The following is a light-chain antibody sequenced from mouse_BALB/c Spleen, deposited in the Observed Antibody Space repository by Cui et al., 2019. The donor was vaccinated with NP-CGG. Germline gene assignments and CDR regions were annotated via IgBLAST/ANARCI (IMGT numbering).Light chain of an antibody. Sequence: QAVVTQEYALTTSPGETVTLTCRSSIGAVTTSNYANWVQEKPDHLFTGLIGGTNNRPPGVPARFSGSLIGDKAALIITGAQTEDEAIYFCALWYSNHWVFGGGTKLTVL. CDR3: ALWYSNHWV. J-gene: IGLJ1*01. CDR2: GTN. V-gene: IGLV1*01. CDR1: IGAVTTSNY.